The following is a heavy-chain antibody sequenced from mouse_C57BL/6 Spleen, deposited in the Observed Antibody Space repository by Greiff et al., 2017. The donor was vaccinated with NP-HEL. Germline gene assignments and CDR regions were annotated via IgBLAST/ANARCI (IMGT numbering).Heavy chain of an antibody. V-gene: IGHV1-82*01. CDR1: GYAFSSSW. J-gene: IGHJ2*01. D-gene: IGHD2-5*01. Sequence: MQLQQSGPELVKPGASVKISCKASGYAFSSSWMNWVKQRPGKGLEWIGRIYPGDGDTNYNGKFKGKATLTADKSSSTAYMQLSSLTSEDSAVYFCARYYSNSYFDYWGQGTTLTVSS. CDR3: ARYYSNSYFDY. CDR2: IYPGDGDT.